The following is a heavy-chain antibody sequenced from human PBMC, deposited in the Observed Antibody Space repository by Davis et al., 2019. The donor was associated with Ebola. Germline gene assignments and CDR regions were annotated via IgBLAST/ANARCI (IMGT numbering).Heavy chain of an antibody. CDR2: IIPILGIA. J-gene: IGHJ6*02. Sequence: AASVKVSCKASGGTFSSYTISWVRQAPGQGLEWMGRIIPILGIANYAQKFQGRVTITADNSTSTAYMELSSLRSEDTAVYYCAGGEGQYGDYANLYYYYGMDVWGQGTTVTVSS. V-gene: IGHV1-69*02. CDR1: GGTFSSYT. CDR3: AGGEGQYGDYANLYYYYGMDV. D-gene: IGHD4-17*01.